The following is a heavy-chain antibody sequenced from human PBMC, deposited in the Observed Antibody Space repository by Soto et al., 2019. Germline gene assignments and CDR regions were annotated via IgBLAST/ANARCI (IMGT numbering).Heavy chain of an antibody. CDR3: ARDLPVGYRTNGVCPLDV. CDR2: ISHDGSNK. CDR1: GFTFSSYA. D-gene: IGHD2-8*01. J-gene: IGHJ6*02. V-gene: IGHV3-30-3*01. Sequence: QVQLVESGGGVVQPGRSLRLSCAASGFTFSSYAMHWVRQAPGKGLEWVAVISHDGSNKYYADSVKGRFTISRDNSKNTLYLQMNSLRAEDTAVYYCARDLPVGYRTNGVCPLDVWGQGTTVTVSS.